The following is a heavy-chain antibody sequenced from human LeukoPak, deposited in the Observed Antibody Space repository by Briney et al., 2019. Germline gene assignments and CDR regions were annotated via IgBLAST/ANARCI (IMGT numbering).Heavy chain of an antibody. CDR1: GGSISSSSYY. Sequence: SETLSLTCTVSGGSISSSSYYWGWIRQPPGKGLEWIGSIYYSGSTYYNPSLKSRVTISVDTSKNQFSLKLSSVTAADTAVYYCARDRQALMIVAVITHDAFDIWGQGTMVTVSS. D-gene: IGHD3-22*01. CDR3: ARDRQALMIVAVITHDAFDI. CDR2: IYYSGST. V-gene: IGHV4-39*07. J-gene: IGHJ3*02.